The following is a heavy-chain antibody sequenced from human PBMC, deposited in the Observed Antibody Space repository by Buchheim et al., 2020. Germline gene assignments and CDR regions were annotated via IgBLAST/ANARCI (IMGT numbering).Heavy chain of an antibody. CDR1: CGSISSSTYY. CDR3: ARWVANYYYYYGMDV. V-gene: IGHV4-39*02. D-gene: IGHD2-15*01. Sequence: QLQLQESGPGLVKPSETLSLTCTVSCGSISSSTYYWGWIRPPPGKGLEWIGSISYSWNTYYHPSLKSRVTISADTSKHHFSLKLSSVTAADTAVYYCARWVANYYYYYGMDVWGQGTT. J-gene: IGHJ6*02. CDR2: ISYSWNT.